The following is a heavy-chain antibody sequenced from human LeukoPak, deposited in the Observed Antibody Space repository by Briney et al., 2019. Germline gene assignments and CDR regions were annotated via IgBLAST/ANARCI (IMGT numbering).Heavy chain of an antibody. V-gene: IGHV1-46*01. CDR2: INPSGGST. CDR3: ARVSRQYNYGSNYFDY. J-gene: IGHJ4*02. CDR1: GYIFTSYY. D-gene: IGHD5-18*01. Sequence: GASVKVSCKASGYIFTSYYMHWVRQAPGQGLEWMGIINPSGGSTSYAQKFQGRVTMTRDTSTSTIYMELSSLRSEDTAVYYCARVSRQYNYGSNYFDYWGQGTLVTVSS.